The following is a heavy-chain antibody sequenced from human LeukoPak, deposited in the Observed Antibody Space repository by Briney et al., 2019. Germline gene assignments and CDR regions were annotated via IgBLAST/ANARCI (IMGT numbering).Heavy chain of an antibody. J-gene: IGHJ6*02. CDR3: ARDLYYDTSGYYYASKDTYCGMDV. D-gene: IGHD3-22*01. CDR2: IYDRGSI. V-gene: IGHV4-59*01. Sequence: SETLSLTCTVSGGSITTYYWSWIRQPPGKGLEWIGYIYDRGSINYNPSLKSRVTISVDTSKNQFSLKLSSVTAADAAMYYCARDLYYDTSGYYYASKDTYCGMDVWGQGTTVTVSS. CDR1: GGSITTYY.